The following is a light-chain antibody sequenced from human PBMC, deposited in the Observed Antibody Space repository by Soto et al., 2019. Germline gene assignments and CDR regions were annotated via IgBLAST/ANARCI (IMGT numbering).Light chain of an antibody. CDR2: DAS. J-gene: IGKJ1*01. CDR3: QQYSSFSRT. CDR1: QSISGW. Sequence: DIQMTQSPSTLSASVGDRVTITCRASQSISGWLAWYQQKPGKAPKVLIYDASTLEGGVPSRFSGSGSGTEFSLTITSLQPDDFATFYCQQYSSFSRTFGQGTKVEIK. V-gene: IGKV1-5*01.